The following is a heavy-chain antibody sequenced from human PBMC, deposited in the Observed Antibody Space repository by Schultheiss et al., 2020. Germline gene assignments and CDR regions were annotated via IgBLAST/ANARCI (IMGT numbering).Heavy chain of an antibody. CDR1: GGTFSSYA. CDR2: IIPIFGTA. CDR3: ARDNEVVADGPHWPVFDY. Sequence: SVKVSCKASGGTFSSYAISWVRQAPGQGLEWMGGIIPIFGTANYAQKFQGRVTITADESTSTAYMELSSLRSEDTAVYYCARDNEVVADGPHWPVFDYWGQGTLVTVSS. J-gene: IGHJ4*02. V-gene: IGHV1-69*13. D-gene: IGHD3-22*01.